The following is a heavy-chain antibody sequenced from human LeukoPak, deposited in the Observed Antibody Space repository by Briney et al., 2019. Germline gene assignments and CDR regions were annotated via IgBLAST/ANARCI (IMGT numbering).Heavy chain of an antibody. CDR3: ARLRIFGFDY. Sequence: SETLSLTCTVSGGSISSSSYYWGWIRQPPGKGLEWIGSIYYSGRTYYNPSLKSRVTISVDTSKNQFSLKLSSVTAADTAVYYCARLRIFGFDYWGQGTLVTVSS. J-gene: IGHJ4*02. V-gene: IGHV4-39*01. CDR1: GGSISSSSYY. D-gene: IGHD3-3*01. CDR2: IYYSGRT.